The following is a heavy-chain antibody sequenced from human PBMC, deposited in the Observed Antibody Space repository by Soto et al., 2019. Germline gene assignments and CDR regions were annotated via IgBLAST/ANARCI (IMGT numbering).Heavy chain of an antibody. CDR2: IWYDGSNK. J-gene: IGHJ3*02. CDR3: ARGVVVVIPGAFDI. V-gene: IGHV3-33*01. Sequence: QVQLVESGGGVVQPGRSLRLSCAASGFTFSSYGMHWVRQAPGKGLEWVAVIWYDGSNKYYADSVKGRFTISRDNSKNTLYLQMNSLRAEDTAVYYCARGVVVVIPGAFDIWGQGTMVTVSS. D-gene: IGHD3-22*01. CDR1: GFTFSSYG.